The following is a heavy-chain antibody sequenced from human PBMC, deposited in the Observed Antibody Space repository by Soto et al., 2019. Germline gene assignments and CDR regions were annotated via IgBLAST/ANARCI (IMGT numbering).Heavy chain of an antibody. Sequence: PGGSLRLSCAASGFTFSSYGMHWVRQAPGKGLEWVAVISYDGSNKYYADSVRGRFTISRDNSKNTLYLQMNSLRAEDTAVYYCAKVYLGGWSGCYSGYYYYGMDVWGQGTTVTVSS. D-gene: IGHD3-3*01. V-gene: IGHV3-30*18. CDR1: GFTFSSYG. CDR2: ISYDGSNK. J-gene: IGHJ6*02. CDR3: AKVYLGGWSGCYSGYYYYGMDV.